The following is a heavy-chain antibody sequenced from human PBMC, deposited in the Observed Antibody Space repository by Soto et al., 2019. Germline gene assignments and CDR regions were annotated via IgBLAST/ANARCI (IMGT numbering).Heavy chain of an antibody. CDR2: ISGSGGTT. V-gene: IGHV3-23*01. J-gene: IGHJ6*02. CDR1: GFRFSSYA. D-gene: IGHD6-13*01. CDR3: ATIAAALGEYYNGMAV. Sequence: EVQLLESGGDLVQPGGSLRLSCAASGFRFSSYAMSWVRQAPGKGLEWMSSISGSGGTTYYADSVKGRITISRDNSKNTVYLQMSGLRAEDTAIYFCATIAAALGEYYNGMAVWGQGTTVSVSS.